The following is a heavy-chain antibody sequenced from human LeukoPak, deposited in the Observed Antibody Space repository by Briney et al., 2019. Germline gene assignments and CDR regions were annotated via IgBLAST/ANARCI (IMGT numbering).Heavy chain of an antibody. J-gene: IGHJ3*02. CDR3: AKVRGRGWELLPGAFDI. CDR1: GFTFSSYG. Sequence: GGFLRLPCAASGFTFSSYGMHWVRQAPGKGLEWVAVISYDGSNKYYADSVKGRFTISRDNSKNTLYLQMNSLRAEDTAVYYCAKVRGRGWELLPGAFDIWGQGTMVTVSS. D-gene: IGHD1-26*01. V-gene: IGHV3-30*18. CDR2: ISYDGSNK.